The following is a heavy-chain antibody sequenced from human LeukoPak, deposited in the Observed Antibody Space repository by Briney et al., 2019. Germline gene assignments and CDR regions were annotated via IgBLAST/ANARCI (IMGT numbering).Heavy chain of an antibody. Sequence: GASVKVSCKASGYTFTTYDINWVRQATGQGLEWMGWMDPNSGNTGYAQKFQGRVTMTRNTSIRTAYMELSSLRSEDTVVYYCARTYYYDSADFRILYGMDVWGQGTTVTVSS. J-gene: IGHJ6*02. CDR1: GYTFTTYD. V-gene: IGHV1-8*01. D-gene: IGHD3-22*01. CDR2: MDPNSGNT. CDR3: ARTYYYDSADFRILYGMDV.